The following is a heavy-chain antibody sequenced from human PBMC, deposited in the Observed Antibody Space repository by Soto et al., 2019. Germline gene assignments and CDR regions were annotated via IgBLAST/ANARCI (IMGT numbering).Heavy chain of an antibody. J-gene: IGHJ4*02. D-gene: IGHD1-26*01. CDR2: ISYDGSNK. CDR3: AKALYPINLVGALWDY. V-gene: IGHV3-30*18. Sequence: GGSLGLSCSASGFPFSSYGMHWVRQAPGKGLEWVAVISYDGSNKYYADSVKGRFTISRDNSKNTLYLQMNSLRAEDTAVYYCAKALYPINLVGALWDYWGQGTLVTVSS. CDR1: GFPFSSYG.